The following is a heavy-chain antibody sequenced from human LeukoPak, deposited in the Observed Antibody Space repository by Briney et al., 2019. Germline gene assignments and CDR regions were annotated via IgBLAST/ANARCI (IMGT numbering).Heavy chain of an antibody. CDR2: INHSGST. CDR3: ARVGIYCSSTSCHYYYGMDV. J-gene: IGHJ6*02. D-gene: IGHD2-2*01. V-gene: IGHV4-34*01. CDR1: GGSFSGYY. Sequence: SETLSLTCAVYGGSFSGYYWSWIRQPPGKGLEWIGEINHSGSTNYNPSLKSRVTISVDTSKNQFSLKLSSVTAADTAVYYCARVGIYCSSTSCHYYYGMDVWGQGTTVTVSS.